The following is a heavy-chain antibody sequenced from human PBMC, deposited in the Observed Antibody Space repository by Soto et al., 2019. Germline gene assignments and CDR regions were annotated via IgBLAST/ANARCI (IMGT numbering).Heavy chain of an antibody. J-gene: IGHJ4*02. Sequence: QVQLVQSGAEVKKPGSSVKVSCKASGGTFSSYAISWVRQAPGQGLEWMGGIIPIFGTANYAQKFQGRVTITADVSTRTAYMELSSLRSEDTAVYYCAREGGRLMVQDTRPFDYWGQGTLVTVSS. V-gene: IGHV1-69*12. CDR3: AREGGRLMVQDTRPFDY. CDR1: GGTFSSYA. CDR2: IIPIFGTA. D-gene: IGHD2-8*01.